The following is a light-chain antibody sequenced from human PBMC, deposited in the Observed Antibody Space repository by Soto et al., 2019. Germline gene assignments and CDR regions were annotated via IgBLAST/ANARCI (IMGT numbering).Light chain of an antibody. J-gene: IGLJ3*02. CDR1: SSNLGPDT. CDR3: AAWDDSLYGWV. Sequence: QSVLTQPPSASGTPGQRITISCSGSSSNLGPDTLSWYQQLPGTAPKLLIYSNNQRPSGVPDRFSGSKSGTSASLAISGLQSEDEADYYCAAWDDSLYGWVLGGGTKLTVL. V-gene: IGLV1-44*01. CDR2: SNN.